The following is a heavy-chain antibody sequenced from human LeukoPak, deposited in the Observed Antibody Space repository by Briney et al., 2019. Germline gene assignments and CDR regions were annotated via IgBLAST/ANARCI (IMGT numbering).Heavy chain of an antibody. CDR1: GFTFSSSA. V-gene: IGHV3-23*01. Sequence: GGSLRLSCAASGFTFSSSAMSWVRQVPGKGLEWVSAISGSGGSTYYADSVKGRFTISRDNSKNTLYLQMNSLRAEDTAVYYCAKDRGWYWAYWGQGTLVTVSS. CDR3: AKDRGWYWAY. J-gene: IGHJ4*02. CDR2: ISGSGGST. D-gene: IGHD6-19*01.